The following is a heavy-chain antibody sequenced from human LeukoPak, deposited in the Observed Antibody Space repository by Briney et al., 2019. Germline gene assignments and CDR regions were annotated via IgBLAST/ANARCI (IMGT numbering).Heavy chain of an antibody. CDR3: ATYGSAWKFDH. CDR1: GFIFSNAW. Sequence: GGSLRLSCETSGFIFSNAWMSWVRQAPGKGLEWVGRIKSKSGGGTADYAAPVQGRFNISRDDSADTLFLHMTSLKTEDTGVYYCATYGSAWKFDHWGQGILVPVSS. J-gene: IGHJ4*02. CDR2: IKSKSGGGTA. V-gene: IGHV3-15*01. D-gene: IGHD6-25*01.